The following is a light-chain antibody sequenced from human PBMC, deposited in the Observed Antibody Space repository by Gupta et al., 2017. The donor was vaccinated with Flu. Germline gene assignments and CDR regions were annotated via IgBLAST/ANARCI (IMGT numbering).Light chain of an antibody. CDR2: DGS. CDR1: QYINTY. CDR3: QQAHSFPYT. Sequence: PSSVSASVGDRVTITCRARQYINTYLAWYHQKPGRAPKFLIYDGSTLQSGVPSRFSGSGSGTEFTLTINNLQPEDIGTYYCQQAHSFPYTFGQGTTVEIK. J-gene: IGKJ2*01. V-gene: IGKV1-12*01.